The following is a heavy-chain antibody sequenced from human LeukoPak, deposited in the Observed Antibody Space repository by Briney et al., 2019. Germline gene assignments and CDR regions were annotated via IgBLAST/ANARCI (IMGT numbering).Heavy chain of an antibody. CDR2: ISTNGGST. CDR3: SRESTVIDAFDI. V-gene: IGHV3-64*01. D-gene: IGHD4-11*01. Sequence: GESLRLSCAASGFSFRKYAMHWVRQASGKGLESVSGISTNGGSTYHANSVKDRFTISRDNSKNTLYLQMGSLRTEDMAVYYCSRESTVIDAFDIWGQGTMVTVSS. J-gene: IGHJ3*02. CDR1: GFSFRKYA.